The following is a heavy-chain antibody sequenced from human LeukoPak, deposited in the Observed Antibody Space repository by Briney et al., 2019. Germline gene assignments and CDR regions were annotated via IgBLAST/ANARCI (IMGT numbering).Heavy chain of an antibody. D-gene: IGHD1-14*01. J-gene: IGHJ4*02. Sequence: GGSLRLSCAASGFIFSSYAMSWVRQAPGRGLEWVSAISGSGGSTYYEDSVKGRFTISRDNSKNTVFLQMNSLRAEDTALYYCAKESPYRAPTRTYYFDYWGQGTLVTVSS. CDR2: ISGSGGST. CDR1: GFIFSSYA. CDR3: AKESPYRAPTRTYYFDY. V-gene: IGHV3-23*01.